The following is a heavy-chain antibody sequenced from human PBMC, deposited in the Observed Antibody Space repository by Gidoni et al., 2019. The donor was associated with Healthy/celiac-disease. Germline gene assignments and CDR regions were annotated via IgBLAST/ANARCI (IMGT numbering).Heavy chain of an antibody. Sequence: QVQLVQSGAEVKKPGASVKVSCKVSGYTLTALSMHWVRQAPGKGLEWMGGFDPEDGETIYAQKFQGRVTMTEDTSTDTAYMELSSLRSEDTAVYYCATAGYCSSTSCYTGIDYYYYMDVWGKGTTVTVSS. CDR1: GYTLTALS. D-gene: IGHD2-2*02. CDR2: FDPEDGET. CDR3: ATAGYCSSTSCYTGIDYYYYMDV. J-gene: IGHJ6*03. V-gene: IGHV1-24*01.